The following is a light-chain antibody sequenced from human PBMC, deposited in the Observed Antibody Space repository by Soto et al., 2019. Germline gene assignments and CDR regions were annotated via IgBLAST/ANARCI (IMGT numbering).Light chain of an antibody. CDR3: QQYNSYSLWT. Sequence: DIQMTQSPSTLSGSGGERVKMSWRASQTISSWLAWYQQKPGKAPKLLIYDASSLESGVPSRFSGSGSGTEFTLTISSLQPDDFATYYCQQYNSYSLWTFGQGTKVDI. CDR1: QTISSW. V-gene: IGKV1-5*01. J-gene: IGKJ1*01. CDR2: DAS.